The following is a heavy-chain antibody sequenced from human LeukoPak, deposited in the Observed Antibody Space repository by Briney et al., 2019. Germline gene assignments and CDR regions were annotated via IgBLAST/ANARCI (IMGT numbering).Heavy chain of an antibody. CDR3: AICPYYYDSSGYYGEYFQH. D-gene: IGHD3-22*01. Sequence: GESLKISCKGSGYSFTSYWIGWVRRMPGKGLEWMGIIYPGDSDTRYSPSFQGQVTISADKSISTAYLQWSSLKASDTAMYYCAICPYYYDSSGYYGEYFQHWGQGTLVTVSS. V-gene: IGHV5-51*01. J-gene: IGHJ1*01. CDR1: GYSFTSYW. CDR2: IYPGDSDT.